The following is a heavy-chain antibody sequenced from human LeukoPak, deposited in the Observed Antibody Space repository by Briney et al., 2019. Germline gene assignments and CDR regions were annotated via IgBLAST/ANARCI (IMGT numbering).Heavy chain of an antibody. CDR1: GGTFSSYA. CDR3: ARRVPAAIRYYYYYYMDV. CDR2: IIPILGIA. V-gene: IGHV1-69*04. D-gene: IGHD2-2*02. J-gene: IGHJ6*03. Sequence: GASVKVSCKASGGTFSSYAISWVRQAPGQGLEWMGRIIPILGIANYAQKFQGRVTITADKSTSAAYMELSSLRSEDTAVYYCARRVPAAIRYYYYYYMDVWGKGTTVTVSS.